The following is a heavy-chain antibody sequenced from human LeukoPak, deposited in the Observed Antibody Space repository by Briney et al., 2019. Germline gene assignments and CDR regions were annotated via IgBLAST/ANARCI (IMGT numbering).Heavy chain of an antibody. CDR1: GFTFSHHW. Sequence: GGSLRLSCAASGFTFSHHWMHWVRQVPGKGLVWVSRINSDGSSTTYADSVKGRYTISRDNARNTLYLQMNSLRAEDTAVHYCARATSYSNYGMDVWGRGTTVTVSS. V-gene: IGHV3-74*01. CDR3: ARATSYSNYGMDV. J-gene: IGHJ6*02. D-gene: IGHD6-13*01. CDR2: INSDGSST.